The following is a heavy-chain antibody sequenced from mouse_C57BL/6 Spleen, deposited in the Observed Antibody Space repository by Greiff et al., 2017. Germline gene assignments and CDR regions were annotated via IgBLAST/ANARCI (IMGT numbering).Heavy chain of an antibody. D-gene: IGHD1-1*01. J-gene: IGHJ4*01. V-gene: IGHV5-17*01. Sequence: EVKVVESGGGLVKPGGSLKLSCAASGFTFSDYGMHWVRQAPEKGLEWVAYISSGSSTIYYADTVKGRFTISRDNAKNTLFLQMTSLRSEDTAMYYCARANYDGSSYYAMDYWGQGTSVTVSS. CDR3: ARANYDGSSYYAMDY. CDR1: GFTFSDYG. CDR2: ISSGSSTI.